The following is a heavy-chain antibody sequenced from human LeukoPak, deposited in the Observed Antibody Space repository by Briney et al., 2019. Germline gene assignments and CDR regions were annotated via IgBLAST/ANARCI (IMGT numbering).Heavy chain of an antibody. CDR1: GGTFSSYA. CDR2: IIPIFGTA. D-gene: IGHD3-3*01. Sequence: ASVKVSCKASGGTFSSYAISLVRQAPGQGLEWMGGIIPIFGTANYAQKFQGRVTITADESTSTAYMELSSLRSEDTAVYFCARGALSDFWSGSWLDPWGQGTLVTVSS. J-gene: IGHJ5*02. V-gene: IGHV1-69*13. CDR3: ARGALSDFWSGSWLDP.